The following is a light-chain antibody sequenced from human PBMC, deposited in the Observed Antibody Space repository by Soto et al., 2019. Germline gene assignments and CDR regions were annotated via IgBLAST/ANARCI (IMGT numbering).Light chain of an antibody. Sequence: EIVLTQSPATLSLSPGERATLSCRASQSVNSYLAWYQQKPGQAPRLLIYDASNRATGIPARFSGSGSGTDFTLIISSLEPEDFAVYYCQQRTSWPLTLGGGTKEEIK. V-gene: IGKV3-11*01. CDR3: QQRTSWPLT. J-gene: IGKJ4*01. CDR1: QSVNSY. CDR2: DAS.